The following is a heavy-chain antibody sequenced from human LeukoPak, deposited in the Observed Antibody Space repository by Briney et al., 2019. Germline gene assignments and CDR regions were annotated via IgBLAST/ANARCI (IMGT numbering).Heavy chain of an antibody. V-gene: IGHV4-59*01. J-gene: IGHJ5*02. CDR3: MRRAGDWAVNWVDP. Sequence: SETLSLICTVSGGSISSYYWSWIRQPPGKGLEWIGYIYYSGSTNYNPSLKSRVTISVDTSKNQFSLRLSSVTAADTAVYYCMRRAGDWAVNWVDPWGQGSLVTVSS. CDR1: GGSISSYY. CDR2: IYYSGST. D-gene: IGHD2-21*02.